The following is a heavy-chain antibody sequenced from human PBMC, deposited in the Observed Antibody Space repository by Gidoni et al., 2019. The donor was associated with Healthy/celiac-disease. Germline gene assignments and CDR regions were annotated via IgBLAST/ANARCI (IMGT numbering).Heavy chain of an antibody. V-gene: IGHV4-34*01. D-gene: IGHD4-4*01. J-gene: IGHJ5*02. CDR1: VWSFSGYY. CDR2: INHSGST. Sequence: QVQLQQLAAGLLKPSETLSLTCTVYVWSFSGYYLSWIRQPPGKGLEWIGEINHSGSTNSNPSIKRRVTISGDTSKNQFSLKLSSVTAADTAVYYCARGRKVTRRPNWFDPWGQGTLVTVSS. CDR3: ARGRKVTRRPNWFDP.